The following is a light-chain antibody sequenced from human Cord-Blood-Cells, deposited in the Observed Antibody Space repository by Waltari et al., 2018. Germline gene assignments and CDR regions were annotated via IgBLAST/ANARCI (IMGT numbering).Light chain of an antibody. V-gene: IGLV2-11*01. CDR2: DVS. J-gene: IGLJ3*02. Sequence: QSALTQPRSVSGSPGQSVTISCTGTSSEVGGYTYVSWYQHHPGKAPKLMIYDVSQRPSGVPDRFSGSKSGNTSSLTISGLQAEDEADYYCCSYAGSYTLVFGGGTKLTVL. CDR1: SSEVGGYTY. CDR3: CSYAGSYTLV.